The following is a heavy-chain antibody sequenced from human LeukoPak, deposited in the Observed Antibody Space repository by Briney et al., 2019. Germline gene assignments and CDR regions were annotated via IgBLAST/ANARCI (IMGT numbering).Heavy chain of an antibody. V-gene: IGHV3-48*01. CDR3: ASIAYDSSGYYYVGPRDDAFDI. CDR2: ISSSSSTI. D-gene: IGHD3-22*01. J-gene: IGHJ3*02. CDR1: GFTFSSYS. Sequence: GGSLRLSCAASGFTFSSYSMNWVRQAPGKGLEWVSYISSSSSTIYCADSVKGRFTISRDNAKNSLYLQMNSLRAEDTAVYYCASIAYDSSGYYYVGPRDDAFDIWGQGTMVTVSS.